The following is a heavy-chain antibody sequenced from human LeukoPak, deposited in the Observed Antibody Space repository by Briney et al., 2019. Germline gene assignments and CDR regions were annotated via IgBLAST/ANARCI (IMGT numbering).Heavy chain of an antibody. V-gene: IGHV4-34*01. CDR2: INHSGST. CDR3: ARDALRSYWYFDL. CDR1: GGSFSGYY. J-gene: IGHJ2*01. Sequence: SETLSLTCAVYGGSFSGYYWSWIRQPPGKGLEWIGEINHSGSTNYNPSLKSRVTISVDTSKNQFSLKLSSVTAADTAVYYCARDALRSYWYFDLWGRGTLVTVSS. D-gene: IGHD3-16*01.